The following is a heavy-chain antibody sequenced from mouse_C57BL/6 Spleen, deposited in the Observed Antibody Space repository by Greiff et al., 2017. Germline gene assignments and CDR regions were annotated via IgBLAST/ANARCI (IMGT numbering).Heavy chain of an antibody. CDR1: GFTFSDYY. CDR2: INYDGSST. Sequence: EVQRVESEGGLVQPGSSMKLSCTASGFTFSDYYMAWVRQVPEKGLEWVANINYDGSSTYYLDSLKSRFIISRDNAKNILYLQMSSLKSEDTATYYCARDDGYYGWFAYWGQGTLVTVSA. D-gene: IGHD2-3*01. CDR3: ARDDGYYGWFAY. V-gene: IGHV5-16*01. J-gene: IGHJ3*01.